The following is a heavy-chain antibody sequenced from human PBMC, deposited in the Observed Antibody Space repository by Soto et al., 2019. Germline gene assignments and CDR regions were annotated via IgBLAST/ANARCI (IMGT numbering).Heavy chain of an antibody. D-gene: IGHD2-15*01. CDR1: GFSLSSTRMA. J-gene: IGHJ4*02. V-gene: IGHV2-5*02. Sequence: QITLKESGPTLVKPTQTLTLTCAFSGFSLSSTRMAVGWIRQPPGKALEWRALIYWDDDKRYSPFLKSRRTITTDASKNQVALTLYNRDLADTARYYCAQSVVAASGDYFDYWGQGTLVTVSS. CDR2: IYWDDDK. CDR3: AQSVVAASGDYFDY.